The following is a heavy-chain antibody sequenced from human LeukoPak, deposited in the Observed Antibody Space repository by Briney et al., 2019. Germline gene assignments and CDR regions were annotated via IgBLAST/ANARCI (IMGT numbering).Heavy chain of an antibody. J-gene: IGHJ2*01. CDR1: GYTFTSYD. CDR3: TRHHDWGLSYFDL. CDR2: MNPNSGNT. V-gene: IGHV1-8*01. D-gene: IGHD7-27*01. Sequence: ASVKVSCKASGYTFTSYDINWVRPATGQGLEWMGWMNPNSGNTGYAQKFQGRVTMTRNTSISTAYMELSSLRSEDTAVYYCTRHHDWGLSYFDLWGRGTLVTVSS.